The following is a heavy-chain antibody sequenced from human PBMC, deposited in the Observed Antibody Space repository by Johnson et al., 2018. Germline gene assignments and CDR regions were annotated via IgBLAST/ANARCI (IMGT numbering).Heavy chain of an antibody. D-gene: IGHD5-24*01. CDR2: ISSGDGTGI. J-gene: IGHJ3*02. CDR3: FAGNARSNDAFDM. Sequence: VQLQESGGGLVQPGGSLRLSCAASGLSISNSGMHWVRQAPGKRLEYVSGISSGDGTGIFYASSVKGRFTISRDNSKNMLYLQMGSLRAEDTAVYYCFAGNARSNDAFDMWGQGTMVIVSS. V-gene: IGHV3-64*01. CDR1: GLSISNSG.